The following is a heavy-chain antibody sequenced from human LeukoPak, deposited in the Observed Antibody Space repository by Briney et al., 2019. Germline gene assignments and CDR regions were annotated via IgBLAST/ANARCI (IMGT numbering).Heavy chain of an antibody. CDR2: ISADNANR. CDR3: ARDEPYSSGCYYFDH. CDR1: GYTFTSYG. J-gene: IGHJ4*02. V-gene: IGHV1-18*01. Sequence: ASVNVSCKASGYTFTSYGVSWVRRAPGQGLEGMGWISADNANRKYAQKFQDRVSMTTDISPSTPYTDITTLTSDDTAVYYCARDEPYSSGCYYFDHWGQGTLVTVSS. D-gene: IGHD6-19*01.